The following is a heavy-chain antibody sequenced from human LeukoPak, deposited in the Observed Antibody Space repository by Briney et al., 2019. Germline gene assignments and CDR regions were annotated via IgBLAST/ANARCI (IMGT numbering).Heavy chain of an antibody. CDR1: GYTSTSYG. D-gene: IGHD5/OR15-5a*01. CDR2: ISAYNGNT. V-gene: IGHV1-18*04. CDR3: ARDLRYWFDP. J-gene: IGHJ5*02. Sequence: EASVKVSCKASGYTSTSYGISWVRQAAGQGLEWMGWISAYNGNTNYAQKLQGRVTMTADTSTSTAYMELRSLRSDDTAVYYCARDLRYWFDPWGQGTLVTVSS.